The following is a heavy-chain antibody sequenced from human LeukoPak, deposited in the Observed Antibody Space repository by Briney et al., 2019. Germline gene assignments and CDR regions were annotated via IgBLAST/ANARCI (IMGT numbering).Heavy chain of an antibody. D-gene: IGHD3-22*01. CDR1: GGTFSSYA. CDR3: ARVNRDSSGYYYYYGMDV. J-gene: IGHJ6*02. V-gene: IGHV1-69*13. CDR2: IIPIFGTA. Sequence: SVKVSCKASGGTFSSYAISWVRRAPGQGLEWMGGIIPIFGTANYAQKFQGRVTITADESTSTAYMELSSLRSEDTAVYYCARVNRDSSGYYYYYGMDVWGQGTTVTVSS.